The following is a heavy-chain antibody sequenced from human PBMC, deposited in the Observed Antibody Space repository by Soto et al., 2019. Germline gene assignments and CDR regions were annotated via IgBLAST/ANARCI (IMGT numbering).Heavy chain of an antibody. CDR3: ASLGDGYNVDY. CDR1: GFTFSLYA. CDR2: ISYDGSNK. V-gene: IGHV3-30-3*02. Sequence: PGGSLRLSCAASGFTFSLYAIHWVRQAPGKGLEWVAVISYDGSNKYYADPVKGRFTISRDNSKNTLYLQMNSLRAEDTAVYYCASLGDGYNVDYWGQGTLVTVSS. D-gene: IGHD5-12*01. J-gene: IGHJ4*02.